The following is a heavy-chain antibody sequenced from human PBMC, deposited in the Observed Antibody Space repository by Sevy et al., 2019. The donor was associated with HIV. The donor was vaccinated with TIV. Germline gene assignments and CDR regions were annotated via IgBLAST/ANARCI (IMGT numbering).Heavy chain of an antibody. CDR2: IYYSEST. V-gene: IGHV4-59*08. D-gene: IGHD6-13*01. CDR3: ARHGVGIAAAVSFDY. J-gene: IGHJ4*02. Sequence: SETLSLTCTVSGGSISSYYWSWIRQPPGKGLEWIGYIYYSESTNYNPSLKSRVTISVDTSKNQFSLKLSSVTAADTAVYYCARHGVGIAAAVSFDYWGQRTLVTVSS. CDR1: GGSISSYY.